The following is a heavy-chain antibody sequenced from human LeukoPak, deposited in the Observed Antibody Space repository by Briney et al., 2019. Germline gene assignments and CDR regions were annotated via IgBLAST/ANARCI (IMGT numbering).Heavy chain of an antibody. D-gene: IGHD6-13*01. V-gene: IGHV3-23*01. J-gene: IGHJ4*02. Sequence: GGSLRLSCAASGFTFGSYAMSWVRQAPGKGPEWVSTFSRSATDTYYADSVKGRFTIFRDNSKNTLYPQMNSLRAEDTAVYYCAKGSLGSWYYFDYWGQGTLVTVSS. CDR1: GFTFGSYA. CDR2: FSRSATDT. CDR3: AKGSLGSWYYFDY.